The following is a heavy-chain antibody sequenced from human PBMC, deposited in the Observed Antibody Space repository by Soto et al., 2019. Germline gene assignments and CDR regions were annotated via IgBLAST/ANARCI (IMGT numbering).Heavy chain of an antibody. CDR3: ARGRPIRFDP. CDR2: IYHSGST. J-gene: IGHJ5*02. Sequence: LSLTCAASGGSISSDGYSWSWIRQPPGKGLEYIGYIYHSGSTYYNPSLKSRVTISVDRSKNQFSLKLSSVTAADTAVYYCARGRPIRFDPWGQGTLVTVSS. CDR1: GGSISSDGYS. V-gene: IGHV4-30-2*01.